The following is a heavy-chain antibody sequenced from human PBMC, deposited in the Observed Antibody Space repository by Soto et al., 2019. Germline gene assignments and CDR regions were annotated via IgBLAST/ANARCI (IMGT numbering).Heavy chain of an antibody. CDR2: IIPIFGTA. J-gene: IGHJ6*02. CDR3: ASWSRLRYFDWLSYGMDV. D-gene: IGHD3-9*01. CDR1: GGTFSSYA. V-gene: IGHV1-69*01. Sequence: QVQLVQSGAEVKKPGSSVKVSCKASGGTFSSYAISWVRQAPGQGLEWMGGIIPIFGTANYAQKFQGRVTITADESTSTAYMELSSLRPEDTAVYYCASWSRLRYFDWLSYGMDVWGQGTTVTVSS.